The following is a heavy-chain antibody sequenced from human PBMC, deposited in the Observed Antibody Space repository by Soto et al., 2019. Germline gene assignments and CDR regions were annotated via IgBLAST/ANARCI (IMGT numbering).Heavy chain of an antibody. CDR3: AKGHSDYYYY. V-gene: IGHV3-23*01. J-gene: IGHJ6*01. D-gene: IGHD1-26*01. CDR1: GFTFSFCA. CDR2: IRGNNGDT. Sequence: GGSLRLSCAASGFTFSFCAMSWVLQAPGKGLEWVSSIRGNNGDTYYADSVKGRFTISRDNSKNTLYLQMNSLRVEDTAVYYGAKGHSDYYYY.